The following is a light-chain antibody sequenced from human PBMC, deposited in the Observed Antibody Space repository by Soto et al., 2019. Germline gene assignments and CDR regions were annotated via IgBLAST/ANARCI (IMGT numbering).Light chain of an antibody. J-gene: IGKJ1*01. CDR2: GAS. V-gene: IGKV3-20*01. Sequence: EIVLTQSPGTLSLSPGERATLCCRASQSVSNNYLAWYQQRPGQAPRLLIYGASNRATGIPDRLSGSGSGTDFTLTISRLEPEDSAVYYCQQYGTSGTFGQGTKVDIK. CDR1: QSVSNNY. CDR3: QQYGTSGT.